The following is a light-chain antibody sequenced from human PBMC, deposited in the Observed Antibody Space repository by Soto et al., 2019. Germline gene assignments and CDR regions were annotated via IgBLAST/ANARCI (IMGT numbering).Light chain of an antibody. CDR1: QSISSY. CDR2: AAS. Sequence: DIQMTQSPSSLSASVVDRVTITCRASQSISSYLNWYQQKPVKAPKLLIYAASSFQSGVPSRCSGSGAGTDFTLTISSLQPEDFATYYCQQLERYPSTFGGGTKVDIK. J-gene: IGKJ4*01. V-gene: IGKV1-39*01. CDR3: QQLERYPST.